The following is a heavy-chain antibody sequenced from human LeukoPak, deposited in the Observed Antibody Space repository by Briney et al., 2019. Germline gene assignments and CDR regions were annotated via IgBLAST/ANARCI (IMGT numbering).Heavy chain of an antibody. J-gene: IGHJ4*02. CDR2: IYSGGST. CDR1: GFTLMTYA. Sequence: GGSLRLSCAASGFTLMTYAMSWVRQAPGKGLEWVSVIYSGGSTYYADSVKGRFTISRDNSKNTLYLQMNSLRAEDTAVYYCARVYDYGDYGFDYWGQGTLVTVSS. CDR3: ARVYDYGDYGFDY. V-gene: IGHV3-66*01. D-gene: IGHD4-17*01.